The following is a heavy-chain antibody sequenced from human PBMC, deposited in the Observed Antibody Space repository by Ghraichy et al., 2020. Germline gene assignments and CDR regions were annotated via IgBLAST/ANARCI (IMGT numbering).Heavy chain of an antibody. V-gene: IGHV4-59*01. CDR3: ARGGLWFGELLMPRPIPYYYSGMDV. CDR2: IYYSGST. J-gene: IGHJ6*02. CDR1: GGSISSYY. Sequence: SETLSLTCTVSGGSISSYYWSWIRQPPGKGLEWIGYIYYSGSTNYNPSLKSRVTISVDTSKNQFSLKLSSVTAADTAVYYCARGGLWFGELLMPRPIPYYYSGMDVWGQGTTVTVSS. D-gene: IGHD3-10*01.